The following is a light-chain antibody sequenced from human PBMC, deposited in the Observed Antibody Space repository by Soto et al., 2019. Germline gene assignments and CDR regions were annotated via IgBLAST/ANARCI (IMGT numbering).Light chain of an antibody. V-gene: IGKV1-5*03. J-gene: IGKJ1*01. CDR3: QQYNSSSRT. CDR2: KAS. Sequence: DIEMTQSPSTLSASVGDRVTITCRASQSISSRLAWYQQKPGKAPNLLIYKASSLESGVPSRFSGGGSATEFTLTISSLEPDDFAPYYCQQYNSSSRTFGHGTKVEIK. CDR1: QSISSR.